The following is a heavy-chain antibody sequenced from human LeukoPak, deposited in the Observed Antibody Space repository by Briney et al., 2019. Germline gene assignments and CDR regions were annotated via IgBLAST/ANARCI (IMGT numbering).Heavy chain of an antibody. CDR2: ISGSGGST. V-gene: IGHV3-23*01. Sequence: GGSLRLSCAASGFTFSSYAMSWVRQAPGKGLEWVSAISGSGGSTYYADSVKGRFTISRDNSKNPLYLQMNSLRAEDTAVYYCAKDEGIFGVVIHTLFDYWGQGTLVTVSS. D-gene: IGHD3-3*01. CDR1: GFTFSSYA. CDR3: AKDEGIFGVVIHTLFDY. J-gene: IGHJ4*02.